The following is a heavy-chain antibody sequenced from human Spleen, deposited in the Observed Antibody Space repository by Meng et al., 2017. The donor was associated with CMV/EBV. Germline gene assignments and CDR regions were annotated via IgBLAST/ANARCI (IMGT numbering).Heavy chain of an antibody. J-gene: IGHJ4*02. CDR2: ISGSGRTT. Sequence: GGSLRLSCAASRFTFSTYAMSWVRQAPGKGLEWVSDISGSGRTTHYADSVKGRFTISRDNSKNTLYLQMNSLRAEDTAVYYCAKLTGRIMIAVITHFDHWGQGTLVTVSS. D-gene: IGHD3-16*01. CDR1: RFTFSTYA. CDR3: AKLTGRIMIAVITHFDH. V-gene: IGHV3-23*01.